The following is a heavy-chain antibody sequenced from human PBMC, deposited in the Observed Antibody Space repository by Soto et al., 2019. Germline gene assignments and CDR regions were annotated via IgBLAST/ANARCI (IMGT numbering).Heavy chain of an antibody. CDR1: GFTFSTYD. J-gene: IGHJ4*02. V-gene: IGHV3-23*01. CDR2: TSGGGVAT. D-gene: IGHD2-2*01. CDR3: ALYAAMFF. Sequence: PVGSLRLSCAASGFTFSTYDMNWVRQAPGEGLEWVSGTSGGGVATHYADSVKGRFTISRDISRNTLYLQMNSLRVDDTAVYYCALYAAMFFGGQGTQVTVSS.